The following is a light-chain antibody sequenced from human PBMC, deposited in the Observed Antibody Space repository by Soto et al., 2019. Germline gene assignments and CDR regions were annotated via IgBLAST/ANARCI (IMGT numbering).Light chain of an antibody. Sequence: DIVLTQSPATLSLSPGERATLSCRASQDIGTFLAWYQHKPGQAPRLLFYDSSHRATGISGRFSGSGSGTDFTRSISNLEAEDFAVYYCQQRHNWPAFGQGTRLEIK. J-gene: IGKJ2*01. CDR3: QQRHNWPA. V-gene: IGKV3-11*01. CDR2: DSS. CDR1: QDIGTF.